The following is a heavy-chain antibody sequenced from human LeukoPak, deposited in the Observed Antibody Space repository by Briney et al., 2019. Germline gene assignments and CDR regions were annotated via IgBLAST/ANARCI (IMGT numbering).Heavy chain of an antibody. V-gene: IGHV4-34*01. CDR3: ARGRYSSLNYYYYYYMDV. D-gene: IGHD6-13*01. Sequence: PSETLSLTCAVYGGSFSGYYWSWIRQPPGKGLEWIGEINHSGSTNYNPSLKSRVTISVDTSKNQFSLKLSSVTAADTAVYYCARGRYSSLNYYYYYYMDVWGKGTTVTVFS. J-gene: IGHJ6*03. CDR1: GGSFSGYY. CDR2: INHSGST.